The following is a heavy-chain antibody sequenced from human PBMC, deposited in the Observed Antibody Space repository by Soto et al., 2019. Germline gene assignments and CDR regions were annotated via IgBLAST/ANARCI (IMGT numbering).Heavy chain of an antibody. V-gene: IGHV3-23*01. D-gene: IGHD2-15*01. CDR2: ISGSGGST. J-gene: IGHJ4*02. Sequence: GGSLRLSCAASGFTFSSYAMSWVRQAPGKGLEWVSAISGSGGSTYYADSVKGRFTISRDNSKNTLYLQMNSLRAEDTAVYYCAKTGYCSGGSCYPSHFDYWGQGTLVTVSS. CDR1: GFTFSSYA. CDR3: AKTGYCSGGSCYPSHFDY.